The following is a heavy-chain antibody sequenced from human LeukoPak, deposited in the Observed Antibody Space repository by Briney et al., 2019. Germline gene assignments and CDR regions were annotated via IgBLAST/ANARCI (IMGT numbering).Heavy chain of an antibody. CDR2: IHYGGST. Sequence: PSETLSLTCTISDGSISSYYWNWIRQSPGKGLEWIGHIHYGGSTHYNPSLQSRVSISIDTSKKHFSLKLSSVTAADTAVYYCARDSIAAAGTYYYGMDVWGQGTTVTVSS. D-gene: IGHD6-13*01. CDR1: DGSISSYY. J-gene: IGHJ6*02. CDR3: ARDSIAAAGTYYYGMDV. V-gene: IGHV4-59*12.